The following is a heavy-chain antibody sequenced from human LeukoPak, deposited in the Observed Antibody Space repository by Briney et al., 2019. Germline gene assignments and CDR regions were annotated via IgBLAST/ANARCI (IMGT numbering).Heavy chain of an antibody. J-gene: IGHJ4*02. V-gene: IGHV3-30*18. CDR3: AKDYYGS. CDR2: ISLDGGIK. Sequence: GRSLRLSCAASGFTFSNYGMHWVRQPAGKGLEWVAGISLDGGIKYYADSVKGRFTISRDNSQNTLYLQMNSLRAGDTAVYYCAKDYYGSGGQGTLVTVSS. CDR1: GFTFSNYG. D-gene: IGHD3-10*01.